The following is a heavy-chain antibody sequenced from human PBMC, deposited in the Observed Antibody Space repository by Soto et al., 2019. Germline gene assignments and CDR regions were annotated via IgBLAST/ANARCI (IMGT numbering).Heavy chain of an antibody. CDR3: AREVDSIAALYFDH. CDR2: INPNSGGT. V-gene: IGHV1-2*02. D-gene: IGHD6-6*01. Sequence: ASVKVSCKASGYTFTGYYMHWVRQAPGQGLEWMGWINPNSGGTNYAQKFQGRVTMTRDTSISTAYMELSRLRSDDTAVYYCAREVDSIAALYFDHWGQGTLVTVSS. CDR1: GYTFTGYY. J-gene: IGHJ4*02.